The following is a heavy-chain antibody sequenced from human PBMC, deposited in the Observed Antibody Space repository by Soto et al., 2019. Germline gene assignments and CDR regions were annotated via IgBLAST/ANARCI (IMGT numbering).Heavy chain of an antibody. CDR3: ARSFPYSSSWLTAFDY. D-gene: IGHD6-13*01. CDR2: ISYDGSNK. J-gene: IGHJ4*02. V-gene: IGHV3-30-3*01. CDR1: GFTFSSYA. Sequence: QVQLVESGGGVVQPGRSLRLSCAASGFTFSSYAMHWVRQAPGKGLEWVAVISYDGSNKHYADSVGGRFTISRDISKNTLYLQMSSLRAEDTAVYYCARSFPYSSSWLTAFDYWGQGTLVTVSS.